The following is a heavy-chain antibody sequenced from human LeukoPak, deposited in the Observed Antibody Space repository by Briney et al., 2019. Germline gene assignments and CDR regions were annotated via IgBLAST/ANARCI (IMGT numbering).Heavy chain of an antibody. D-gene: IGHD3-22*01. V-gene: IGHV3-30-3*01. CDR2: ISYDGSNK. Sequence: GGSLRLSCAASGFTFSSYAMHWVRQAPGKGLEWVAVISYDGSNKYYADSVKGRFTISRDNSKNTLYLQMNSLRAEDTAVYYCAREVHYYDSSGYAPYFDYWGQGTLVTVSS. J-gene: IGHJ4*02. CDR1: GFTFSSYA. CDR3: AREVHYYDSSGYAPYFDY.